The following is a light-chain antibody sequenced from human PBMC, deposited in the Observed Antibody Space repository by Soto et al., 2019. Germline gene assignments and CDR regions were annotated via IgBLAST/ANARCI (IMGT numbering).Light chain of an antibody. J-gene: IGKJ3*01. V-gene: IGKV3-15*01. CDR3: QQYNNWPGT. CDR1: QSVSSN. CDR2: GAS. Sequence: EIVMTQSPATLSVSPGERATLSCRASQSVSSNLAWYQQKPGQAPRLLIYGASTRATGIPARFSGSGSWTEFPLTIRSLQSEDFAVYYCQQYNNWPGTFGPGTKVDIK.